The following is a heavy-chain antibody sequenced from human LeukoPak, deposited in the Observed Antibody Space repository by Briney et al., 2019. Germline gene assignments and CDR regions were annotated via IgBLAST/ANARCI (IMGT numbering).Heavy chain of an antibody. D-gene: IGHD3-10*01. J-gene: IGHJ6*02. V-gene: IGHV4-59*08. CDR2: IYYSGST. Sequence: SETLSLTCTVSGGSISSYYWSWIRQPPGKGLEWIGYIYYSGSTNYNPSLKSRVTISVDTSKNQFSLKLSSVTAADTAVYYCARHSDYYGSGSYYSALGYGMDVWGQGTTVTVSS. CDR3: ARHSDYYGSGSYYSALGYGMDV. CDR1: GGSISSYY.